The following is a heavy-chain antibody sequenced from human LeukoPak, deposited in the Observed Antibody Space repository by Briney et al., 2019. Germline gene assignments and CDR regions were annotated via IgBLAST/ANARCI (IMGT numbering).Heavy chain of an antibody. V-gene: IGHV4-30-2*01. D-gene: IGHD3-16*01. CDR3: ARDIWGSST. Sequence: KPSETLSLTCVVSGASISSGGYSWSWIRQPPGKGLEWIGCIYHSGGTHYNPSLKSRVTMSVDTSKNQISLNLNSMTAADTALYYCARDIWGSSTWGPGTLVTVS. CDR2: IYHSGGT. CDR1: GASISSGGYS. J-gene: IGHJ5*02.